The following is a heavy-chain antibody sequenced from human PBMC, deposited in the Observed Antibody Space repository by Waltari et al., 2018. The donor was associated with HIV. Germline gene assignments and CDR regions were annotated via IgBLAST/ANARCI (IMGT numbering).Heavy chain of an antibody. V-gene: IGHV3-30*01. CDR2: ISSERRS. CDR1: GFTLSTHA. D-gene: IGHD2-21*02. J-gene: IGHJ6*02. CDR3: ARGYCGIDCYLGMDV. Sequence: QVQLVESGGAVVQPGRSLRVSCEASGFTLSTHAMHWVRQAPGKGLGWVAYISSERRSQYADSGRGRFTISRDDSKNTLYLQMNSLKPEDTAIYSCARGYCGIDCYLGMDVWGQGTTVSVSS.